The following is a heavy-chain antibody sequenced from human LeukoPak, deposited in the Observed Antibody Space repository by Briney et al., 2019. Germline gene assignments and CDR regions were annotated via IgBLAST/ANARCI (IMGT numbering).Heavy chain of an antibody. CDR1: GYTFTSYY. J-gene: IGHJ3*02. V-gene: IGHV1-46*01. Sequence: GASVKVSCKASGYTFTSYYVHWVRQAPGQGLEWMGIINPSGGSTSYAQKFRGRVTMTRDTSTSTVYMELSSLRSEDTAVYYCARDHPNAFDIWGQGTMVTVSS. CDR2: INPSGGST. CDR3: ARDHPNAFDI.